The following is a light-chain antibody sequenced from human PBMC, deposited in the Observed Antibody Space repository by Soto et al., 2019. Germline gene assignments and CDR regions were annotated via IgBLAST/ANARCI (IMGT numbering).Light chain of an antibody. V-gene: IGLV2-14*03. CDR1: SSDAGSNYVSWY. J-gene: IGLJ2*01. CDR3: SSSINSTTVV. Sequence: QSALTQPASVSGSPGQSITISCTGTSSDAGSNYVSWYVSWYQQHPGKVPKLMIYDDDHRPSGVSSRFSGSKSGNTASLTISGLPAEDEDDYYSSSSINSTTVVFGGGTKLTVL. CDR2: DDD.